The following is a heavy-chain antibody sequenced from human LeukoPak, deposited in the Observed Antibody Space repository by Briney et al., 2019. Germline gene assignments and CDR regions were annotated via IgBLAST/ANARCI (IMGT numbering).Heavy chain of an antibody. CDR1: GFTFSSYA. CDR2: ISYDGSNK. J-gene: IGHJ3*02. CDR3: ARDDTVLVRRGAFDI. Sequence: PGGSLRLSCAASGFTFSSYAMHWVRQAPGKGLEWVAVISYDGSNKYYADSVKGRFTISRDNSKNTLYLQMNSLRAEDTAVYYCARDDTVLVRRGAFDIWGQGTMVTVSS. V-gene: IGHV3-30-3*01. D-gene: IGHD4-17*01.